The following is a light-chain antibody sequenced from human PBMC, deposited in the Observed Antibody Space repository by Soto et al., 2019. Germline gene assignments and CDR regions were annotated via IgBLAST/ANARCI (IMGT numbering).Light chain of an antibody. Sequence: EIVLTQSPGTLSLSPGERATLSCRASQSVAKNYLAWYQQEPGQAPRLLIYGPSSRATGIPDRFSGSGSGTYFTRTISSLEPEDFAVHYCRQYASSPQTFGQGTKVEIK. CDR3: RQYASSPQT. V-gene: IGKV3-20*01. J-gene: IGKJ1*01. CDR1: QSVAKNY. CDR2: GPS.